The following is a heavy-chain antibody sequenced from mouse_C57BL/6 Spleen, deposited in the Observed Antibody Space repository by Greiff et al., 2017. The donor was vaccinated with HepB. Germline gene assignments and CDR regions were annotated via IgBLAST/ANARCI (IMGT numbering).Heavy chain of an antibody. V-gene: IGHV2-6-1*01. CDR3: SRHGIYYGDCWYFDF. D-gene: IGHD2-13*01. CDR1: GFSLTSYG. CDR2: IWSDGST. J-gene: IGHJ1*03. Sequence: VQLVESGPGLAAPSQSLSITCTVSGFSLTSYGVHWVRQPPGKGLEWLVVIWSDGSTTYNSALKSRLSISKDNSESQVFLKMNSLQTDDTAMYYRSRHGIYYGDCWYFDFWGTGTTVTVSS.